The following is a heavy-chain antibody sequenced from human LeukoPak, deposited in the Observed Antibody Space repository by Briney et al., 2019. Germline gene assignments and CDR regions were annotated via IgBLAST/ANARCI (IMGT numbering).Heavy chain of an antibody. CDR1: GDSISGYY. Sequence: PSETLSLTCTVSGDSISGYYWSWIRQPPGRGLEWIGYIYYSGSPTQYNPSLKSRVTISVDTSKNQFSLNLSSVTAADTAVYYCARVVPDGYSDYWGQGTLVTASS. CDR3: ARVVPDGYSDY. D-gene: IGHD5-24*01. CDR2: IYYSGSPT. J-gene: IGHJ4*02. V-gene: IGHV4-59*01.